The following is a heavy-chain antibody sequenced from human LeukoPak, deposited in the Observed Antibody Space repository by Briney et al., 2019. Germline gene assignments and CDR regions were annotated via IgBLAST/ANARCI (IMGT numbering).Heavy chain of an antibody. CDR2: ISNDGSNK. V-gene: IGHV3-30-3*02. J-gene: IGHJ5*02. CDR1: GFIFSSYA. Sequence: GGSLRLSCAASGFIFSSYAMHWVRQAPGKGLEWVAVISNDGSNKYYADSVKGRFTVSRDNFRNTMYLQMNSLRGEDTAEYYCAKDMELASWGQGTLVTVSS. D-gene: IGHD1-26*01. CDR3: AKDMELAS.